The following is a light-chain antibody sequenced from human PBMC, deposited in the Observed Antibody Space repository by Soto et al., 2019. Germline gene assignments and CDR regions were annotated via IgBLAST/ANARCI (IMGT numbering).Light chain of an antibody. CDR1: QGISSY. V-gene: IGKV1-8*01. J-gene: IGKJ4*01. Sequence: AIRMTQPPSSFSASTGDRVTITCRASQGISSYLAWYQQKPGKAPKLLIYAASTLKSGVPSRFSGSGSVTDFTLFISCLQSEDFATYYCQQYYSYPLTFGGGTKVEIK. CDR3: QQYYSYPLT. CDR2: AAS.